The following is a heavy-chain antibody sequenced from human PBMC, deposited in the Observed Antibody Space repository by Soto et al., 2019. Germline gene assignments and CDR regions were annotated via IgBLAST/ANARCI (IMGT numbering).Heavy chain of an antibody. V-gene: IGHV4-59*01. CDR2: IYYSGST. CDR1: GGSISSYY. J-gene: IGHJ4*02. D-gene: IGHD3-16*02. CDR3: ARVGGGDYIWGSYRSTDYFDY. Sequence: SETLCLTCTVSGGSISSYYWSWIRQPPGKGLEWIGYIYYSGSTNYNPSLKSRVTISVDTSKNQFSLKLSSVTAADTAVYYCARVGGGDYIWGSYRSTDYFDYWGQGTLVTVS.